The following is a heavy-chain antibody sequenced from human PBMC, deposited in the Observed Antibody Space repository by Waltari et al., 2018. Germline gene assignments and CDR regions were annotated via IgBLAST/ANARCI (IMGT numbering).Heavy chain of an antibody. J-gene: IGHJ3*01. Sequence: QLQLQESGPGLVKPSETLSLTCSVSGGSTTPNRHYWGWIRQPPGQGLEWIATISYNGATYTSPSLESRLTMSRDTSKNQLSLTLGSVTAADTSVYFCATYIGASIGTAAFDVWGQGTMVTVSS. CDR3: ATYIGASIGTAAFDV. CDR1: GGSTTPNRHY. V-gene: IGHV4-39*01. D-gene: IGHD5-12*01. CDR2: ISYNGAT.